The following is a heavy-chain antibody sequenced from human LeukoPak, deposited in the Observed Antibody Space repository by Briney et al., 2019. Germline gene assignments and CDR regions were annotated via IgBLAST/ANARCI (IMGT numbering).Heavy chain of an antibody. V-gene: IGHV4-34*01. J-gene: IGHJ6*02. CDR3: ARGFGRYYGSGSYYNPVTYGMDV. Sequence: KPSETLSLTCAVYGGSFSGYYWSWIRQPPGEGLEWIGEINHSGSTNYNPSLKSRVTISVDTSKNQFSLKLSSVTAADTAVYYCARGFGRYYGSGSYYNPVTYGMDVWGQGTTVTVSS. CDR2: INHSGST. CDR1: GGSFSGYY. D-gene: IGHD3-10*01.